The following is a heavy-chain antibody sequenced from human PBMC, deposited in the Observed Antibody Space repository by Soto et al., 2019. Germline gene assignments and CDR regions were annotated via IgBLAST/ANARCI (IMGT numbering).Heavy chain of an antibody. J-gene: IGHJ4*02. CDR1: GGSISTVGHY. D-gene: IGHD1-1*01. CDR3: ARATGTLRSRNCDY. CDR2: TYHTGST. V-gene: IGHV4-31*03. Sequence: SSETLSLTCSVSGGSISTVGHYWTWIRQPPGKGLEWIGSTYHTGSTYYSKSLRSRLTMSVDTSKSQFSLRLSSVTAADTAVYYCARATGTLRSRNCDYWGQGSLVTVSS.